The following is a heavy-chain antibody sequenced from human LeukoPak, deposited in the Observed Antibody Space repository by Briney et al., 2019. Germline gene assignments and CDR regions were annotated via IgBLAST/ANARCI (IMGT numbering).Heavy chain of an antibody. CDR2: IRSKANSYAT. D-gene: IGHD3-16*02. CDR1: GFTFSGSA. J-gene: IGHJ4*02. CDR3: TRSYDYVWGSYRSDY. V-gene: IGHV3-73*01. Sequence: GGSLKLSCAASGFTFSGSAMHWVRQASGQGLGWVGRIRSKANSYATAYAASVKGRFTISRDDSKNTAYLQMNSLKTEDTAVYYCTRSYDYVWGSYRSDYWGQGTLVTVSS.